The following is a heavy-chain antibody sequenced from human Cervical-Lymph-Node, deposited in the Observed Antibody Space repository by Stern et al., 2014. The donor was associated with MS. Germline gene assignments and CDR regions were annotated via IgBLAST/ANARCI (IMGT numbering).Heavy chain of an antibody. CDR3: AREFNYDSSGYYFYY. D-gene: IGHD3-22*01. CDR1: GGTFSTYA. J-gene: IGHJ4*02. V-gene: IGHV1-69*01. CDR2: LVPIFGTA. Sequence: VQLVESGAEVKKPGSSVKVSCKASGGTFSTYAITWVRQAPGQGPEWMGGLVPIFGTANYAQKFQGRVTITADESTSTAYMELSSLRSEDTAVYYCAREFNYDSSGYYFYYWGQGTLVTVSS.